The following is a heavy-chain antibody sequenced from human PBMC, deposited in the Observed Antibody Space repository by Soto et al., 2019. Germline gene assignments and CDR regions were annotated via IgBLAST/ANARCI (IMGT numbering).Heavy chain of an antibody. D-gene: IGHD4-17*01. Sequence: SETLSLTCTVSGGSVSSGSYYWSWIRQPPGKGLEWIGYIYYSGSTNYNPSLKSRVTISVDTSKNQFSLKLSSVTAAGTAVYYCASVHGDYYYGMDVWGQGNTLTVSS. CDR2: IYYSGST. CDR1: GGSVSSGSYY. CDR3: ASVHGDYYYGMDV. V-gene: IGHV4-61*01. J-gene: IGHJ6*02.